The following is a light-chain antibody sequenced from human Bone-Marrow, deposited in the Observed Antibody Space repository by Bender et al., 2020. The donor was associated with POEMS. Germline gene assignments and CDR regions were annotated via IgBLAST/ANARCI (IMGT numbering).Light chain of an antibody. CDR1: SSNMGAGYG. V-gene: IGLV1-40*01. CDR2: NNE. CDR3: QSYDISLSGWV. Sequence: QPVLTQPPSVSGAPGQTVTISCTGTSSNMGAGYGVNWYQQLPGTAPKLLIYNNENRPSGGPDRSSGDKSGASASLAITGLQAEDEADYYCQSYDISLSGWVFGGGTKLTAL. J-gene: IGLJ3*02.